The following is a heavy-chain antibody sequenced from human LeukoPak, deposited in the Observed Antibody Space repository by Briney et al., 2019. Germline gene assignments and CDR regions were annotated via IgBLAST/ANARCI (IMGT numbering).Heavy chain of an antibody. V-gene: IGHV4-39*07. D-gene: IGHD1-26*01. CDR3: ARNSGSYYGVLRN. CDR1: GGSISSSSYY. CDR2: IYYSGST. J-gene: IGHJ4*02. Sequence: SETLSLTCTVSGGSISSSSYYWGWIRQPPGKGLEWIGSIYYSGSTYYNPSLKSRVTISVDTSKNQFSLKLSSVTAADTAVYYCARNSGSYYGVLRNWGQGTLVTVSS.